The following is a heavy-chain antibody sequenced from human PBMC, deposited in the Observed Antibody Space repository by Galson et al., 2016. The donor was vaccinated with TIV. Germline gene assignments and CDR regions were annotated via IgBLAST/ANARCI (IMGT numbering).Heavy chain of an antibody. D-gene: IGHD2-2*03. CDR3: ARERGPGYCDRTSCYGYYGLDV. CDR1: GYTFSHYH. Sequence: SVKVSCKASGYTFSHYHIHWVRQVPGQGLEWMGRINPNNGGTHFAQKFQGRVTMTRDTSISTAYMELRSLTSDDTGVYYCARERGPGYCDRTSCYGYYGLDVWGQGTTVTVAS. V-gene: IGHV1-2*05. CDR2: INPNNGGT. J-gene: IGHJ6*02.